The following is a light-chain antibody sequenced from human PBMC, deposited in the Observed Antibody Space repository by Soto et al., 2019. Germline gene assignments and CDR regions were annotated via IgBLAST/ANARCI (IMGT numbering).Light chain of an antibody. CDR3: KQYDTFPRT. Sequence: IQMTQSPSSLSASTGDRVTISCRMSQGISSYLAWYQQKPGKAHELLIYAASTLQSGVQSRFSGSGSGTDFTLTISSLQPDDFATFYCKQYDTFPRTFGQGTKVDIK. J-gene: IGKJ1*01. CDR1: QGISSY. CDR2: AAS. V-gene: IGKV1D-8*02.